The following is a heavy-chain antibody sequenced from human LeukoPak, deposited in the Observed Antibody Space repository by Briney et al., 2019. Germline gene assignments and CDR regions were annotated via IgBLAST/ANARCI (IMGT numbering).Heavy chain of an antibody. D-gene: IGHD6-19*01. Sequence: SETLSLTCAVSGGSISSSNWWSWVRQPPGKGLEWIGYIYYSGSTNYNPSLKSRVTISVDTSKNQFSLKLSSVTAADTAVYYCARSTYSSGWYNYWGQGTLVTVSS. CDR2: IYYSGST. V-gene: IGHV4-4*02. CDR3: ARSTYSSGWYNY. J-gene: IGHJ4*02. CDR1: GGSISSSNW.